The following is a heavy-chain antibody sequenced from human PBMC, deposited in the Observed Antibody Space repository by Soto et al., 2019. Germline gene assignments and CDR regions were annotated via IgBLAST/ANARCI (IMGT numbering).Heavy chain of an antibody. Sequence: GGSLRLSCAASGFTFSSYAMSWFRQAPGKGLEWVSAISGSGGSTYYADSVKGRFTISRDNSKNTLYLQMNSLRAEDTAVYYCAKDEGELLDGAYFDYWGQGTLVTVSS. V-gene: IGHV3-23*01. J-gene: IGHJ4*02. CDR3: AKDEGELLDGAYFDY. D-gene: IGHD1-26*01. CDR2: ISGSGGST. CDR1: GFTFSSYA.